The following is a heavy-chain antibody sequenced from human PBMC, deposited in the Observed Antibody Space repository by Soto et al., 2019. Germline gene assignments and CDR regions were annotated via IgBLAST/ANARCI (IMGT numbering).Heavy chain of an antibody. CDR2: VTVTGGST. V-gene: IGHV3-23*01. J-gene: IGHJ5*02. CDR1: AISFNTYG. Sequence: GGSLRLSCAASAISFNTYGVTWVRQAPGKGLEWVSTVTVTGGSTYYADSVKGRFTISRDRSNYTVSLLLNSLRVEDTAIYYCARQRSPEGWFDPWGQGTLVTVSS. CDR3: ARQRSPEGWFDP. D-gene: IGHD3-10*01.